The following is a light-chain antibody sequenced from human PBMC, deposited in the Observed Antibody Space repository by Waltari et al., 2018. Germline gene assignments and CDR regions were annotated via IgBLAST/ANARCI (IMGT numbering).Light chain of an antibody. V-gene: IGLV2-8*01. J-gene: IGLJ2*01. CDR2: EVS. CDR1: SSDVGGYNY. CDR3: SSYAGSNNLG. Sequence: QSALTQPPSASGSPGQSVTISCTGTSSDVGGYNYVSWYQQHPGKAPKLMIYEVSKRPSGVPERFSCSTSGNTASLTVSGLQAEDEADYYCSSYAGSNNLGFGGGTKLTVL.